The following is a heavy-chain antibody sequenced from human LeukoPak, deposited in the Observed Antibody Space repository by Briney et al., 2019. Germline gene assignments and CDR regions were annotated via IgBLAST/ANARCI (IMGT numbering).Heavy chain of an antibody. CDR1: GGTFSSYA. Sequence: GASVKVSCKASGGTFSSYAISWVRQAPGQGLEWMGGIIPIFGTANYAQKFQGRVTITADESTSTAYMEPSSLRSEDTAVYYCARGGRDYYGSGSYYHDYWGQGTLVTVSS. CDR2: IIPIFGTA. V-gene: IGHV1-69*13. D-gene: IGHD3-10*01. J-gene: IGHJ4*02. CDR3: ARGGRDYYGSGSYYHDY.